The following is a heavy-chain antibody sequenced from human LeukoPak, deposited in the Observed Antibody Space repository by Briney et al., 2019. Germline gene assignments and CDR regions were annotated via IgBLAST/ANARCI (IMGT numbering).Heavy chain of an antibody. Sequence: SETLSLTCTVSGGSISSSSYYWGWIRQPPGKGLEWIGSIYYSGSTYYNPSLKSRVTISVDTSKNQFSLKLSSVTAADTAVYYCARGSYCSGGRCYDWFDPWGQGTLVTVSS. CDR3: ARGSYCSGGRCYDWFDP. V-gene: IGHV4-39*07. CDR2: IYYSGST. CDR1: GGSISSSSYY. J-gene: IGHJ5*02. D-gene: IGHD2-15*01.